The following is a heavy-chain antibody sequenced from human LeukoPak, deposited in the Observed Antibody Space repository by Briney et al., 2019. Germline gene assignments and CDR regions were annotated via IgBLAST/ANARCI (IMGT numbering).Heavy chain of an antibody. CDR2: INPSGGST. D-gene: IGHD6-13*01. Sequence: ASVKVSCKASGYTFTSYYMHWVRQAPGQGLEWMGIINPSGGSTSYAQKFQGRVTMTEDTSTDTAYMELSSLRSEDTAVYYCATGHSWYSPTLGYWGQGTLVTVSS. CDR1: GYTFTSYY. CDR3: ATGHSWYSPTLGY. J-gene: IGHJ4*02. V-gene: IGHV1-46*01.